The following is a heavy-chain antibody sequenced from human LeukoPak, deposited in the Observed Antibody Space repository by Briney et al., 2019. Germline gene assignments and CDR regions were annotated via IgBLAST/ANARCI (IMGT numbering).Heavy chain of an antibody. Sequence: SETLSLTCTVSGGSISSYYWSWIRQPPGKGLEWIGYIYYSGSANYNPSLKSRVTISVDTSKNQFSLKLSSVTAADTAVYYCARTGYCSGGSCTYYFDYWGQGTLVTVSS. D-gene: IGHD2-15*01. CDR3: ARTGYCSGGSCTYYFDY. J-gene: IGHJ4*02. V-gene: IGHV4-59*08. CDR1: GGSISSYY. CDR2: IYYSGSA.